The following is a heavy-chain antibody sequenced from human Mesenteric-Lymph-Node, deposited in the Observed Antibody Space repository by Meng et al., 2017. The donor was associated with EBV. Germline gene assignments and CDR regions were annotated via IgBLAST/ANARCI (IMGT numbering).Heavy chain of an antibody. D-gene: IGHD3-3*02. V-gene: IGHV4-30-2*01. CDR1: GGSISSGGYS. CDR2: IYHSGST. J-gene: IGHJ6*02. CDR3: ARGGISRDPYYYYGMDV. Sequence: QLHLQGSGSELAKPSQTLSLTCAVSGGSISSGGYSWNWIRQPPGKGLEWIGNIYHSGSTYYNPSLKSRVTISVDRSKNQFSLKLSSVTAADTAVYYCARGGISRDPYYYYGMDVWGQGTTVTVSS.